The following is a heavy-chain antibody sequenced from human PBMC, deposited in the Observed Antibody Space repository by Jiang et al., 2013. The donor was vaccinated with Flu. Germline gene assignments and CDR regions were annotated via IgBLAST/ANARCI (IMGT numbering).Heavy chain of an antibody. CDR1: GGSISSGDYY. D-gene: IGHD3-10*01. CDR3: AREHYYGSGSSNWFDP. J-gene: IGHJ5*02. Sequence: TLSLTCTVSGGSISSGDYYWSWIRQPPGKGLEWIGYIYYSGSTYYNPSLKSRVTISVDTSKNQFSLKLSSVTAADTAVYYCAREHYYGSGSSNWFDPWGQGTPGHRLL. V-gene: IGHV4-30-4*01. CDR2: IYYSGST.